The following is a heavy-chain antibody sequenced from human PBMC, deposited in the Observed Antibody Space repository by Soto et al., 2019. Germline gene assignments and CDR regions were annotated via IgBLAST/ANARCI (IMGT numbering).Heavy chain of an antibody. D-gene: IGHD5-12*01. CDR3: AKWSGYGDE. V-gene: IGHV3-23*01. CDR1: GFTFSTYS. CDR2: LSGGGINT. J-gene: IGHJ4*02. Sequence: EVQLLESGGGLVQPGGSLSLSCAASGFTFSTYSMAWVRQAPGQGPEWVSGLSGGGINTLYADSVKGRFTISVDNTKNTVDLQMISLRVEVTAVFYCAKWSGYGDEWGQGTLVTVSS.